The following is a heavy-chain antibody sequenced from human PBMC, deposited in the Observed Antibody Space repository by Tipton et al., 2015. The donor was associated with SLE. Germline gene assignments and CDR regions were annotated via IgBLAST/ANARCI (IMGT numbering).Heavy chain of an antibody. CDR3: ARGLAAAGTGHYYYYYMDV. CDR2: IYHSGRT. Sequence: TLSLTCTVSSYSISSGYYWGWIRQPPGKGLEWIGSIYHSGRTYYNPSLKSRVTISVDTSKNQFSLKLSSVTAADTAVYYCARGLAAAGTGHYYYYYMDVWGKGTTVTVSS. J-gene: IGHJ6*03. CDR1: SYSISSGYY. D-gene: IGHD6-13*01. V-gene: IGHV4-38-2*02.